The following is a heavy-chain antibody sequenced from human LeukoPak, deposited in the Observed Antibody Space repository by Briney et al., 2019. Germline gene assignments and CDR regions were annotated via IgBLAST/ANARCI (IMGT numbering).Heavy chain of an antibody. CDR1: GYTFTGYY. CDR2: INPNGDAT. Sequence: ASVKVSCKASGYTFTGYYMHWVRQAPGQGLEWMGIINPNGDATSYAQKFQGRVTVTSDTSTSTVSMELTSLRSEDTAIYYCARANSSSWYMAKYWGQGTMVTVSS. D-gene: IGHD6-13*01. V-gene: IGHV1-46*01. CDR3: ARANSSSWYMAKY. J-gene: IGHJ4*02.